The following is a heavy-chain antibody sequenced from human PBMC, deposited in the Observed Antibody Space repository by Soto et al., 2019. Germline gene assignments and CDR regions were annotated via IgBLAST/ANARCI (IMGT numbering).Heavy chain of an antibody. CDR1: GFTFSNYA. CDR3: ALRRQGSGDY. V-gene: IGHV3-23*01. D-gene: IGHD3-10*01. Sequence: GGSLRLSCAASGFTFSNYAMSWVRQTPGKGLEWVSGISGSGGSTFYTDSVKGRLTISRDNSKNTLYLQMNSLRAEDTAVYYCALRRQGSGDYRGQGTLVTVSS. J-gene: IGHJ4*02. CDR2: ISGSGGST.